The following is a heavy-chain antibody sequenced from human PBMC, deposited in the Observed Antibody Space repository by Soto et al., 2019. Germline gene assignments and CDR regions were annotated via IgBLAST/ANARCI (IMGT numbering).Heavy chain of an antibody. D-gene: IGHD3-10*01. CDR2: ISAYNGNT. CDR3: ARVLHYYGSGSYYWFAP. J-gene: IGHJ5*02. Sequence: GASVKVSCKASGYTFTSYGISWVRQAPGQGLEWMGWISAYNGNTNYAQKLQGRVTMTTDTSTSTAYMELRSLRSDDTAVYYCARVLHYYGSGSYYWFAPWGQGTLVTVSS. CDR1: GYTFTSYG. V-gene: IGHV1-18*01.